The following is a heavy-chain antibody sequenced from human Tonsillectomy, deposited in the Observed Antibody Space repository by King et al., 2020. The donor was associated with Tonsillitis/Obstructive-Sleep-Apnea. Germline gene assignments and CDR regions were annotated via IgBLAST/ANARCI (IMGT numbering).Heavy chain of an antibody. D-gene: IGHD5-18*01. CDR2: ISYDESNK. Sequence: VQLVESGGGVVQPGRSLRLSCAASGFTISNYAMHWVRQAPGKGLEWVAIISYDESNKYYADSVKGRFTISRDTSKNTLYLQMNNLRPDDTAVYYCARGPNQTPSSYADCWGQGTLVTVSS. CDR3: ARGPNQTPSSYADC. V-gene: IGHV3-30*04. J-gene: IGHJ4*02. CDR1: GFTISNYA.